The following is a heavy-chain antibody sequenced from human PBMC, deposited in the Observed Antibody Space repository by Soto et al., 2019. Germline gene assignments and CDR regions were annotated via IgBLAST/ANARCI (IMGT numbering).Heavy chain of an antibody. J-gene: IGHJ6*03. CDR3: AKRAENYYSMDV. CDR2: ISWNSGSI. CDR1: GFTFDDYA. V-gene: IGHV3-9*01. Sequence: EVQLVESGGGLVQPGRSLRLSCAASGFTFDDYAMHWVRQAPGKGLEWVSGISWNSGSIGYADSVKGRFTISRDNAKNSLYLQMNSLRAEDTALYYCAKRAENYYSMDVWGKGTTVTVSS.